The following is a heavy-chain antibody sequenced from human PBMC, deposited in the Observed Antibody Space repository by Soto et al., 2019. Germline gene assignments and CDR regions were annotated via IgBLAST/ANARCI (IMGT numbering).Heavy chain of an antibody. CDR3: VREASSTGLHLDH. CDR1: GLIFSNYA. J-gene: IGHJ4*02. V-gene: IGHV3-23*01. Sequence: PGGSLRLSCAASGLIFSNYAMSWVRQAPGKGLEWVSFISGSGSTTYYADSVKGRFTISRGNSKNMLYVQMNSLRAEDAAVYYCVREASSTGLHLDHWGRGTLVTVSS. D-gene: IGHD6-6*01. CDR2: ISGSGSTT.